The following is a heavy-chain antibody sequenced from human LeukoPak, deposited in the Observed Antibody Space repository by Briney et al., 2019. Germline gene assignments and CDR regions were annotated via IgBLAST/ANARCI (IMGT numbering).Heavy chain of an antibody. D-gene: IGHD5-12*01. CDR1: GFTCSSDG. J-gene: IGHJ3*02. CDR2: IWYGGSNK. Sequence: GGALLLCCAASGFTCSSDGMQWVRQAPGKGLELVAVIWYGGSNKYYADSVKGRFTISRDNYKNTLYLQMNSLRAEDTAVYYCERGFVATILEAFDIWGQGTMVTVSS. CDR3: ERGFVATILEAFDI. V-gene: IGHV3-33*01.